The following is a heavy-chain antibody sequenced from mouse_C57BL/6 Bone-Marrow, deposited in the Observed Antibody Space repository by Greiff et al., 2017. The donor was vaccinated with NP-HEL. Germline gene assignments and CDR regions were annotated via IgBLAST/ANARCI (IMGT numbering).Heavy chain of an antibody. CDR1: GYTFTSYW. Sequence: QVQLQQSGAELVKPGASVKLSCTASGYTFTSYWITWVKQRPGQGLEWIGDIYPGSGSTNYNEKFKSKATLTVDTSSSTAYMQLSSLTSEDSAVYYCAVVAPYYYAMDYWGQGTSVTVSS. D-gene: IGHD1-1*01. CDR2: IYPGSGST. V-gene: IGHV1-55*01. J-gene: IGHJ4*01. CDR3: AVVAPYYYAMDY.